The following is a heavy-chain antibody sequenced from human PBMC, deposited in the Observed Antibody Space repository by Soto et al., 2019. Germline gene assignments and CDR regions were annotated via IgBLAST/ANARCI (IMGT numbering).Heavy chain of an antibody. CDR2: IIPIYGTA. CDR1: GGTFSSYA. Sequence: QVQLVQSGAEVKKPGSSVKVSCKASGGTFSSYAISWVRQAPGQGLEWMGGIIPIYGTADYAQKFQGRVTITADESTSTAYMELRSLRSEDKAVYYCARHVPSSGYYYGMDVWGQGTTVTVSS. D-gene: IGHD2-2*01. J-gene: IGHJ6*02. V-gene: IGHV1-69*12. CDR3: ARHVPSSGYYYGMDV.